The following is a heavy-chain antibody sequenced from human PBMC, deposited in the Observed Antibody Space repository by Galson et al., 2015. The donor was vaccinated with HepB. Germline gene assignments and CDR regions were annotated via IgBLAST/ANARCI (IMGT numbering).Heavy chain of an antibody. Sequence: ETLSLTCTVSGGSLSGYYWSWIRQPPGKGLEWIGEINHSGSTNYSPSLKSRVTISVDTSKNQFSLKLSSVTAADTAVYYCARRSIRFYDYWGQGTLVTVSS. CDR2: INHSGST. J-gene: IGHJ4*02. CDR3: ARRSIRFYDY. D-gene: IGHD4-17*01. CDR1: GGSLSGYY. V-gene: IGHV4-34*01.